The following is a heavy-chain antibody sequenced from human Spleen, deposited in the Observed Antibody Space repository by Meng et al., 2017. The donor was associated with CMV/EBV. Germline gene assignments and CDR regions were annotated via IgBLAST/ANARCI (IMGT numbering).Heavy chain of an antibody. CDR2: IIPIFGKT. CDR3: ARASSGSGISGDKYFFEN. Sequence: SVKVSCKASGGTFSSNAISWVRQAPGQGLEWLGGIIPIFGKTNYAQKFQGRVTITTDDSTTTAHMELSSLRSEDTAVYYCARASSGSGISGDKYFFENWGQGTLVTVSS. CDR1: GGTFSSNA. V-gene: IGHV1-69*05. J-gene: IGHJ4*02. D-gene: IGHD3-10*01.